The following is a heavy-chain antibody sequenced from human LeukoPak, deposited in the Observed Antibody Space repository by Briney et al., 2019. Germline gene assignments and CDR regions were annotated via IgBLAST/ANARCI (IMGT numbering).Heavy chain of an antibody. CDR2: IYTSGST. Sequence: PSETLSLTCTVSGVSISSDYWSWIRQPAGKGLEWIGRIYTSGSTNYNPSLKSRVTISVDTSKNQFSLKLSSVTAADTAVYYCASSVLIYDSSGYYPFDYWGQGTLVTVSS. V-gene: IGHV4-4*07. J-gene: IGHJ4*02. D-gene: IGHD3-22*01. CDR3: ASSVLIYDSSGYYPFDY. CDR1: GVSISSDY.